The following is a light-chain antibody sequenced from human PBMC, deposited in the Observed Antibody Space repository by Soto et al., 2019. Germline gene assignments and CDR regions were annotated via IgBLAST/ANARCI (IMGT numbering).Light chain of an antibody. CDR1: QSVRHK. CDR2: DAS. CDR3: QQYNTWPPIT. J-gene: IGKJ4*01. Sequence: IVMTQSPATLSVSPGEGVTLSCRASQSVRHKLAWYQQKPGQGPRLLIHDASTRAPGIPARFSGGGSGTDFTLTISSLQSEDSVVYFCQQYNTWPPITFGGGTKVEIK. V-gene: IGKV3-15*01.